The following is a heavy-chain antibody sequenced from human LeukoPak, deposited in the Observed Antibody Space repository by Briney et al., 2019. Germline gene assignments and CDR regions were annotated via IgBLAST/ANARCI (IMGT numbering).Heavy chain of an antibody. Sequence: GRSLRLSCAASGFTFSSYWMHWVRQAPGKGLVWVSRINSDGSSTSYADSVKGRFTISRDNAKNTLYLQMNSLRAEDTAVYYCARVVTTSAAFDIWGQGTMVTVSS. CDR2: INSDGSST. CDR3: ARVVTTSAAFDI. V-gene: IGHV3-74*01. D-gene: IGHD4-17*01. J-gene: IGHJ3*02. CDR1: GFTFSSYW.